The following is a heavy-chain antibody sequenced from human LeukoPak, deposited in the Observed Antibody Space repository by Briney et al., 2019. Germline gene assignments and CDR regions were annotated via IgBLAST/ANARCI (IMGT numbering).Heavy chain of an antibody. CDR3: AKVTYYYDSSGYYYGDY. J-gene: IGHJ4*02. V-gene: IGHV3-23*01. D-gene: IGHD3-22*01. Sequence: HPGGSLRLSCDASGYTFASYSMSWVRQAPGKGLEWVSAISGSGGSTYYADSVKGRFTISRDNSKNTLYLQMNSLRAEDTAVYYCAKVTYYYDSSGYYYGDYWGQGTLVTVSS. CDR2: ISGSGGST. CDR1: GYTFASYS.